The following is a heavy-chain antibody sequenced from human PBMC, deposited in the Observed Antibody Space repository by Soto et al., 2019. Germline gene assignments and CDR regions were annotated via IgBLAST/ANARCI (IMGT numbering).Heavy chain of an antibody. D-gene: IGHD1-20*01. CDR3: ARDGGHNWHFLEY. CDR2: TLYRSKWYS. Sequence: PSQTLSLTCVISGDSVSSNIAAWTWIRQSPSRGLEWLGRTLYRSKWYSDYALSVKSRIIINADTSKNQFSLQLNSVTPEDTAVYYCARDGGHNWHFLEYWGRGTLVTVSS. V-gene: IGHV6-1*01. CDR1: GDSVSSNIAA. J-gene: IGHJ4*02.